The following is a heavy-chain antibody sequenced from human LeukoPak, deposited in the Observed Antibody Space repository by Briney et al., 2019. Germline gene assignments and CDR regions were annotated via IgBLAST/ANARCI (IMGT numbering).Heavy chain of an antibody. CDR3: ASYYDSSGYWDYYYGTDV. J-gene: IGHJ6*02. CDR2: ISSSSSYI. V-gene: IGHV3-21*01. D-gene: IGHD3-22*01. Sequence: PGGSLRLSCAASGFTFSSYSMNWVRQAPGKGLEWVSSISSSSSYIYYADSVKGRFTISRDNAKNSLYLQMNSLRAEDTAVYYCASYYDSSGYWDYYYGTDVWGQGTTVTVSS. CDR1: GFTFSSYS.